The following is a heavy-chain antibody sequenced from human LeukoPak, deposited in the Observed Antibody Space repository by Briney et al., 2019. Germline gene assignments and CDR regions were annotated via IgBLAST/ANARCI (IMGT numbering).Heavy chain of an antibody. CDR3: ATTTTITMRSSGACDI. J-gene: IGHJ3*02. D-gene: IGHD3-22*01. Sequence: GESVKISCKGSGYSFTSYWIGWVRQMPGKGLEWMGIIYPGDSDTRYSPSFQGQVTISADKSISTAYLQWSSLKASDTAMYYCATTTTITMRSSGACDICGQGTMVTVSS. V-gene: IGHV5-51*01. CDR2: IYPGDSDT. CDR1: GYSFTSYW.